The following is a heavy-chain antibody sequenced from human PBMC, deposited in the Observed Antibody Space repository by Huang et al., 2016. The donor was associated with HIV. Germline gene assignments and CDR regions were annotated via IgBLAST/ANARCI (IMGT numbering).Heavy chain of an antibody. V-gene: IGHV1-8*01. D-gene: IGHD6-6*01. Sequence: QVQLVQSGAEVRKPGASVKVSCEASGYSFASYDINWVRQATGQGLEWMGWMNPNRGNTGYAQKFQGRVTITRNTSISTAYMELSSLRSEDTAKYFCVRGWYIAALPYFDYWGQGTLVTVSS. CDR1: GYSFASYD. CDR2: MNPNRGNT. CDR3: VRGWYIAALPYFDY. J-gene: IGHJ4*02.